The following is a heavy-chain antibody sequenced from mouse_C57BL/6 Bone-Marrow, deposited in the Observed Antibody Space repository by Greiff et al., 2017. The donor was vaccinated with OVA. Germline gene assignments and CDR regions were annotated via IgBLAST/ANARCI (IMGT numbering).Heavy chain of an antibody. V-gene: IGHV1-59*01. CDR2: IDPSDSYT. J-gene: IGHJ2*01. D-gene: IGHD2-5*01. CDR3: ARDYSNYDFDY. Sequence: QVQLQQPGAELVRPGTSVKLSCKASGYTFTSYWMHWVKQRPGQGLEWIGVIDPSDSYTNYNQKFKGKATLTVDTSSSTAYMQLSSLTSEDSAVYYCARDYSNYDFDYWGQGTTLIVSS. CDR1: GYTFTSYW.